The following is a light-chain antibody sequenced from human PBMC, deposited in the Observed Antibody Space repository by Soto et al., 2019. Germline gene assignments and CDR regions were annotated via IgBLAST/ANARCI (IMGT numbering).Light chain of an antibody. V-gene: IGKV1-5*03. CDR3: QQYNNWPPIT. CDR1: HSINMW. CDR2: RAS. Sequence: DIQMTQSPSTLSASVGDRVTISCRAIHSINMWLALYQQKPGKAPKLLVYRASSLESGVPSKFSGSGSGTEFTLTISSLQSEDFAVYYCQQYNNWPPITFGQGTDWRL. J-gene: IGKJ5*01.